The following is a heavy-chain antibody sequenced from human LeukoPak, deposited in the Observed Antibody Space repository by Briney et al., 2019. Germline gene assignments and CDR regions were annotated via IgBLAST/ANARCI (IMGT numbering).Heavy chain of an antibody. V-gene: IGHV3-23*01. Sequence: PGGSLRLSCAASGFTFSSYAMSWFRQAQGKGLGGVSAIGGSGGSTYYADSVKGRFTISRDNSKNTLYLQMNSLRAEDTAVYYCAKAYYYGSSGYYGDAFDIWGQGTMVTVYS. J-gene: IGHJ3*02. CDR1: GFTFSSYA. CDR2: IGGSGGST. D-gene: IGHD3-22*01. CDR3: AKAYYYGSSGYYGDAFDI.